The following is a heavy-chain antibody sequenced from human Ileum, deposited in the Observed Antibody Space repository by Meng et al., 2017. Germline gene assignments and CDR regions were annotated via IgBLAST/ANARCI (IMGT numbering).Heavy chain of an antibody. CDR3: ARGHYDKYFDS. D-gene: IGHD3-22*01. Sequence: QVQRQESGQGLVKPSGTLSLTCAVSGGSVNTGSYYWSWIRQPPGKGLEWIGYMYFSGSTKYNASLKSRVSISVDTSKKQFSLNLTSVTAADTAVYYCARGHYDKYFDSWGQGTLVTVSS. V-gene: IGHV4-61*01. CDR1: GGSVNTGSYY. J-gene: IGHJ4*02. CDR2: MYFSGST.